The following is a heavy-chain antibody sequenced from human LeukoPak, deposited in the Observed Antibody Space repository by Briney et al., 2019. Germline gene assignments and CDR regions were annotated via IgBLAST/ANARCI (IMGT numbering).Heavy chain of an antibody. CDR2: VSYTGRT. Sequence: SETLSLTCTVSGSSITGYSWTWIRQSPGKGLEWIGYVSYTGRTDYNPSLKSRVTISVDTSKNQFSLKLSAVTAADTAVYYCARRLYYSGFSYWFDPWGQGTLVTVSS. J-gene: IGHJ5*02. CDR3: ARRLYYSGFSYWFDP. CDR1: GSSITGYS. D-gene: IGHD5-12*01. V-gene: IGHV4-59*08.